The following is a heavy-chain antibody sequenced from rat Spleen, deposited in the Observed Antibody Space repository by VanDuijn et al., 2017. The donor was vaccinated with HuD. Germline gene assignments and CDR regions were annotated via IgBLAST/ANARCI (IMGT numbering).Heavy chain of an antibody. Sequence: EVKLVESGGGLVQPGRSLKLSCAASGFNFNDYWMGWVRQASGKGLEWIGDINKENSTINYTTSLKDKFTISRDNAQNTLYLQMSKLGSEDTAIYYCTRRGYLSDWYFDSWGPGTMVTVSS. CDR3: TRRGYLSDWYFDS. CDR2: INKENSTI. CDR1: GFNFNDYW. J-gene: IGHJ1*01. V-gene: IGHV4-2*01. D-gene: IGHD4-4*01.